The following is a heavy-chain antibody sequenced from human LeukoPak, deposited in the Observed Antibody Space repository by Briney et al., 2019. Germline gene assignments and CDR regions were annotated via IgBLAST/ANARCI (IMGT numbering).Heavy chain of an antibody. CDR3: ASSSSKVGASDY. J-gene: IGHJ4*02. CDR1: GGSISSYY. D-gene: IGHD1-26*01. CDR2: INHSGST. V-gene: IGHV4-34*01. Sequence: PSETLSLTCTVSGGSISSYYWSWIRQPPGKGLEWIGEINHSGSTNYNPSLKSRVTISVDTSKNQFSLKLSSVTAADTAVYYCASSSSKVGASDYWGQGTLVTVSS.